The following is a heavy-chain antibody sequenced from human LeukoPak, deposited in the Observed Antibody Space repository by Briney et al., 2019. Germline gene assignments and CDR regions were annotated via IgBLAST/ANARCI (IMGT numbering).Heavy chain of an antibody. V-gene: IGHV3-30*03. CDR1: GFIFSSYD. CDR2: ISYDGSHK. D-gene: IGHD3-10*01. J-gene: IGHJ6*04. CDR3: ARNRITMVRGVINTEMDV. Sequence: GGSLRLSCAASGFIFSSYDMHWVRQAPGKGLEWVAIISYDGSHKYYADSVKGRFTISRDNSKNTLYPQMNSLRAEDTAVYYCARNRITMVRGVINTEMDVWGKGTTVTISS.